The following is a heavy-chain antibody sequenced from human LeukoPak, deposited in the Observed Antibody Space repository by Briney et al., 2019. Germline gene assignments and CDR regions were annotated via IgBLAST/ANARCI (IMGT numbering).Heavy chain of an antibody. V-gene: IGHV3-74*01. CDR2: IKSDGKT. J-gene: IGHJ1*01. D-gene: IGHD3-22*01. CDR1: GFTFSSYW. CDR3: ARAPSEIGGYYPEYFRH. Sequence: GGSLRLSCAASGFTFSSYWMHWVRQAPGKGLVWVSRIKSDGKTNYADSVKGRFTISRDNAKNTVSLQMSSLRAEDTGVCYCARAPSEIGGYYPEYFRHWGQGTLVTVSS.